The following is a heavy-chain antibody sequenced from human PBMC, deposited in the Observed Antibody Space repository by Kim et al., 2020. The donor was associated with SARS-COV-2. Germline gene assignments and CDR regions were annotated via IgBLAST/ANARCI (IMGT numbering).Heavy chain of an antibody. V-gene: IGHV3-33*01. CDR1: GFTFSSYG. CDR2: IWYDGSNK. CDR3: ARGDRDTIFSGAYYYYYYYMDV. J-gene: IGHJ6*03. Sequence: GGSLRLSCAASGFTFSSYGMHWVRQAPGKGLEWVAVIWYDGSNKYYADSVKGRFTISRDNSKNTLYLQMNSLRAEDTAVYYCARGDRDTIFSGAYYYYYYYMDVWGKGTTVTVSS. D-gene: IGHD3-9*01.